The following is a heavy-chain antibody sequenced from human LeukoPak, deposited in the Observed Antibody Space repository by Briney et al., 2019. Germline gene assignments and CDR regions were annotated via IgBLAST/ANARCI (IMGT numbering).Heavy chain of an antibody. Sequence: SETLSLTCTVSGGSISSYYWSWIRQPAGKGLEWIGRIYTSGSTNYNPSLKSRVTMSVDTSKNQFSLKLSSVTAADTAVYYCARVGCSSTSCYSGGWFDPWGQGTLVTVSS. V-gene: IGHV4-4*07. CDR3: ARVGCSSTSCYSGGWFDP. CDR1: GGSISSYY. J-gene: IGHJ5*02. D-gene: IGHD2-2*02. CDR2: IYTSGST.